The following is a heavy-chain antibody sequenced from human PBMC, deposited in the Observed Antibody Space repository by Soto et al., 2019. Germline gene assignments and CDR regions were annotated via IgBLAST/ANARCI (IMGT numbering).Heavy chain of an antibody. CDR1: GGSISSSSYY. V-gene: IGHV4-39*01. CDR3: ARQKGDFWSGYWNYYYYMDV. Sequence: SETLSLTCTVSGGSISSSSYYWGWIRQPPGKGLEWIGSIYYSGSTYYNPSLKSRVTISVDTSKNQFSLKLSSVTAADTAVYYCARQKGDFWSGYWNYYYYMDVWGKGTTVTVSS. D-gene: IGHD3-3*01. J-gene: IGHJ6*03. CDR2: IYYSGST.